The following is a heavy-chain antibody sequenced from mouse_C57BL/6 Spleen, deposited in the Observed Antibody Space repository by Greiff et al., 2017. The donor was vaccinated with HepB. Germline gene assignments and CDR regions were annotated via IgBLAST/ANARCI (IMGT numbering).Heavy chain of an antibody. CDR2: INPSTGGT. CDR3: ARGSQYCGSSHFYAMDY. CDR1: GYSFTGYY. Sequence: VQLQQSGPELVKPGASVKISCKASGYSFTGYYMNWVKQSPEQSLEWIGEINPSTGGTTYNQKFKAKATLTVDKSSSTAYMQLKSLTSEDSAVYYCARGSQYCGSSHFYAMDYWGQGTSVTVSS. D-gene: IGHD1-1*01. V-gene: IGHV1-42*01. J-gene: IGHJ4*01.